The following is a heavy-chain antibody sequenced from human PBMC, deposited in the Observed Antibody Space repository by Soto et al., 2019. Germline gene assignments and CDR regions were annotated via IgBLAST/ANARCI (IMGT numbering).Heavy chain of an antibody. CDR3: ARAITIFGVVNAFDI. J-gene: IGHJ3*02. CDR1: GYTFTSYG. D-gene: IGHD3-3*01. Sequence: ASVKVSCKASGYTFTSYGISWVRQAPGQGLEWMGWISAYNGNTNYAQKLQGRVTMTTDTSTSTAYMELRSLRSDDTAVYYCARAITIFGVVNAFDIWGQGTMVTVS. CDR2: ISAYNGNT. V-gene: IGHV1-18*01.